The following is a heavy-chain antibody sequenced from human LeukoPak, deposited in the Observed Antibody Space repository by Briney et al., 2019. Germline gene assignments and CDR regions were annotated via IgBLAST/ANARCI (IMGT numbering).Heavy chain of an antibody. CDR2: INPNSGDT. CDR3: ASISEVWSGYYTVHHDY. CDR1: GYTFTDYY. D-gene: IGHD3-3*01. J-gene: IGHJ4*02. Sequence: ASVKVSCKTSGYTFTDYYMHWVRQAPGQGLGWMGRINPNSGDTNYAQKFLGRVTMTRDTSISTAYMELSSLTSDDTAVYYCASISEVWSGYYTVHHDYWGQGTLVTVSS. V-gene: IGHV1-2*02.